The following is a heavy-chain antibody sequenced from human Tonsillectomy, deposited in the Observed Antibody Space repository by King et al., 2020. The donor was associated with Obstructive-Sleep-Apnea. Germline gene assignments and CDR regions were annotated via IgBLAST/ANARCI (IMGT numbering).Heavy chain of an antibody. CDR2: IYYSGGT. CDR1: GGSISSGGYY. Sequence: VQLQESGPGLVKPSQTLSLTCTVSGGSISSGGYYWSWIRQHPGKGLEWIGYIYYSGGTHYNPSLKSRVTISVETAKNQFSLKLSSVTAADPAVDCCARVRGSGSYYNNAFDIWGQGTMVTVSS. J-gene: IGHJ3*02. CDR3: ARVRGSGSYYNNAFDI. V-gene: IGHV4-31*03. D-gene: IGHD3-10*01.